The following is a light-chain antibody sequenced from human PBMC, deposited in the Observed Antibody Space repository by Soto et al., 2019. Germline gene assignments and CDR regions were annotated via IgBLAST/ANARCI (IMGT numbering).Light chain of an antibody. V-gene: IGKV3-15*01. CDR1: QSVSSD. CDR2: GAS. Sequence: EIVMTQSPAPLSVSPGEGAALSCGASQSVSSDLAWYQQKPGQAPRLLIFGASTRATGISARFSGSGSGTECTLTISSLQSEDFAVYYCHQYNNWPCTFGPGTKVEIK. CDR3: HQYNNWPCT. J-gene: IGKJ3*01.